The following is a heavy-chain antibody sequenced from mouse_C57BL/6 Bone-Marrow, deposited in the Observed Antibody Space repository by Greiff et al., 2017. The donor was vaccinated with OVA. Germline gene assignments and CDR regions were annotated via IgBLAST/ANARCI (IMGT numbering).Heavy chain of an antibody. J-gene: IGHJ1*03. CDR3: AVHYYGSSLWYFDV. CDR2: IYPGDGDT. CDR1: GYAFSSYW. D-gene: IGHD1-1*01. Sequence: QVQLQQSGAELVKPGASVKISCKASGYAFSSYWMNWVKQRPGKGLEWIGQIYPGDGDTNYNGKFKGKATLTADKSSSTAYMQLSSLTSEDSAVYFCAVHYYGSSLWYFDVWGTGTTVTVSS. V-gene: IGHV1-80*01.